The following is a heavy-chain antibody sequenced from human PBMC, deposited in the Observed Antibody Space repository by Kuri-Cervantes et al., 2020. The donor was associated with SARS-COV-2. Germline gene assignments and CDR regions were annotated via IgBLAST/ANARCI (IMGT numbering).Heavy chain of an antibody. V-gene: IGHV4-34*01. D-gene: IGHD3-9*01. CDR1: GGSISSYY. CDR2: INHSGST. Sequence: GSLRLTCTVSGGSISSYYWSWIRQPPGKGLEWIGEINHSGSTNYNPSLKSRVTISVDTSKNQFSLKLSSVTAADTAVYYCARGRRYSLPGGLDYWGQGTLVTVSS. CDR3: ARGRRYSLPGGLDY. J-gene: IGHJ4*02.